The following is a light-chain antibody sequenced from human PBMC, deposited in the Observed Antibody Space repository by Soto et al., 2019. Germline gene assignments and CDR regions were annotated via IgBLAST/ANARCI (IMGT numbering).Light chain of an antibody. CDR3: SSYTSSRTHYV. CDR2: EVR. J-gene: IGLJ1*01. CDR1: SGDVGGYNF. V-gene: IGLV2-14*01. Sequence: QSVLTQPASVSGSPGQSITISCTGTSGDVGGYNFVSWYQQQPGKAPKLMIYEVRTRPSGVSNRFSGSKSGNTASLTISGLQAEDEADYYCSSYTSSRTHYVLGTGTKVTVL.